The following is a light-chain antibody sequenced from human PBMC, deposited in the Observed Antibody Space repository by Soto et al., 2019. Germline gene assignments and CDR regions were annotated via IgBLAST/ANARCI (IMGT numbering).Light chain of an antibody. CDR1: SANVGSNP. Sequence: QSVLAQTPSTSGTPEQRVTISCSGSSANVGSNPVNWYQQFLGTAPKLLIYSNDQRPSGVPDRFSGSKSGTSASLAITGLQSEDEGEYYCAAWDDSLNGLVFGGGTKVTVL. CDR3: AAWDDSLNGLV. J-gene: IGLJ2*01. V-gene: IGLV1-44*01. CDR2: SND.